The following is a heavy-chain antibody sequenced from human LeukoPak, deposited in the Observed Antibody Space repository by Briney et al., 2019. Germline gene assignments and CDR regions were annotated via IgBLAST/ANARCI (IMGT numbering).Heavy chain of an antibody. V-gene: IGHV4-59*08. Sequence: SETLSLTCTVSGGSIRTYSWSWIRQSPGKGLEWIGYNYYIGSTNYNPSLKSRVTISVDTSKNQFSLRLTSVTAADTAVYYCARHYYGSGSYGEDAFDIWGQGTMVTVSS. CDR2: NYYIGST. D-gene: IGHD3-10*01. J-gene: IGHJ3*02. CDR3: ARHYYGSGSYGEDAFDI. CDR1: GGSIRTYS.